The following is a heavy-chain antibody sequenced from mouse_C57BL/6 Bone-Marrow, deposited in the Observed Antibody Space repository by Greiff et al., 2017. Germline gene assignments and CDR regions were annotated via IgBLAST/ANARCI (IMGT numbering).Heavy chain of an antibody. CDR2: IDPETGGT. Sequence: QVQLKESGAELVRPGASVTLSCKASGYTFTDYEMHWVKQTPVHGLEWIGAIDPETGGTAYNQKFKGKAILTADKSSSTAYLELRSLTSEDSAVYYCTRSLYYGSSWDYFDYWGQGTTLTVSS. D-gene: IGHD1-1*01. CDR3: TRSLYYGSSWDYFDY. J-gene: IGHJ2*01. CDR1: GYTFTDYE. V-gene: IGHV1-15*01.